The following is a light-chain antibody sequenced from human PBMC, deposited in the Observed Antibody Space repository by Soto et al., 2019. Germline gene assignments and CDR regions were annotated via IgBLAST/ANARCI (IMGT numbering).Light chain of an antibody. J-gene: IGKJ4*01. V-gene: IGKV1-39*01. Sequence: DIQMTQSPSSLSASVGDRVTITCRAGQTISTYLNWYQQKSGNAPKLLIYAASNLQTGVPSRFSVSGSGTDFTLTIGSLQPEDFATYFCHPSYSVPLTFGGGTVVEI. CDR2: AAS. CDR1: QTISTY. CDR3: HPSYSVPLT.